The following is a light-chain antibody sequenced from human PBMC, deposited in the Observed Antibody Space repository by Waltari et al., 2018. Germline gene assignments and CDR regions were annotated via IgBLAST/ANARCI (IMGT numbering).Light chain of an antibody. CDR3: SSHTTRSTWV. J-gene: IGLJ3*02. CDR2: DVR. CDR1: TYDTGYYYN. Sequence: QSALTQPASVSGSPGQSITTPFTGTTYDTGYYYNVSWYQQHIGRAPKLIIYDVRERPSGVSDRFSGSKSGNTASLIISGLQADDEADYYCSSHTTRSTWVFGGGTKLTVL. V-gene: IGLV2-14*03.